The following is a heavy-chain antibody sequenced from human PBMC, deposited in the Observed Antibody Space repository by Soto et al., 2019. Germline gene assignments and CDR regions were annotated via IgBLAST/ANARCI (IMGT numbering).Heavy chain of an antibody. D-gene: IGHD3-22*01. CDR3: ASRASYDYGMDV. CDR1: GGTCSSYA. V-gene: IGHV1-69*13. J-gene: IGHJ6*02. Sequence: VNVCRKASGGTCSSYAISGVRPAPGQGLEWMGGIIPIFGTANYAQKFQGRGTITEDESTSTAYMEMSSLRSEDKAVYYRASRASYDYGMDVWGQGTTVT. CDR2: IIPIFGTA.